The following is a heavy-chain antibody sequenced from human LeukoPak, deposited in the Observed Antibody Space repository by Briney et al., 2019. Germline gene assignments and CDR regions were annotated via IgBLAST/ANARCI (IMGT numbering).Heavy chain of an antibody. Sequence: GASVKVSCKASGGTFSSYAISWVRQAPRQGLEWMGRIIPILGIANYAQKFQGRVTITADKSTSTAYMELSSLRSEDTAVYYCARDPDYDSSGYSVRNFDYWGQGTLVTVSS. J-gene: IGHJ4*02. CDR3: ARDPDYDSSGYSVRNFDY. V-gene: IGHV1-69*04. D-gene: IGHD3-22*01. CDR2: IIPILGIA. CDR1: GGTFSSYA.